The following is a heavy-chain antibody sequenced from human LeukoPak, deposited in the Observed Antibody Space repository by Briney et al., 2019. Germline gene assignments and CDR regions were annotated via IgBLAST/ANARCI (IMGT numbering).Heavy chain of an antibody. CDR2: ISGSDGSR. V-gene: IGHV3-23*01. D-gene: IGHD2/OR15-2a*01. J-gene: IGHJ4*02. CDR1: GFPFSRYA. Sequence: GGSLRLSCAASGFPFSRYAMSWVRQTPERGLEWVSVISGSDGSRYYADSVKGRFTISRDDSRNTVYLQMNNLRAEDTAVYYCAKQVSCDTTTCYSGMPPDYWGQGILVTVSS. CDR3: AKQVSCDTTTCYSGMPPDY.